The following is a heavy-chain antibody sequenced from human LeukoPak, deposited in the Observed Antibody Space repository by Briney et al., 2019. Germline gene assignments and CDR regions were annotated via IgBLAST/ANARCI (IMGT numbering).Heavy chain of an antibody. J-gene: IGHJ5*02. D-gene: IGHD1-26*01. Sequence: ASVKVSCKASGYTFTGYYMHWVRRAPGQGLEWMGWINPNSGGTNYAQKFQGRVTMTRDTSISTAYMELSRLRSDDTAVYYCARAPRYSENLVDPWGQGTLVTVSS. V-gene: IGHV1-2*02. CDR3: ARAPRYSENLVDP. CDR1: GYTFTGYY. CDR2: INPNSGGT.